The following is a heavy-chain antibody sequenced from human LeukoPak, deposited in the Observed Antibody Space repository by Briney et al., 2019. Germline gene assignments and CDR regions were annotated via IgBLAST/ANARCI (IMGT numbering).Heavy chain of an antibody. V-gene: IGHV4-39*07. Sequence: PSETLSLTCTVSGGSISSSSYYWGWIRQPPGKGLEWIGSIYYSGSTYYNPSLKSRVTISVDTSKNQFSLKLSSVTAADTAVYYCARDDDYGDYTSFWFDPWGQGTLVTVSS. CDR3: ARDDDYGDYTSFWFDP. J-gene: IGHJ5*02. CDR2: IYYSGST. CDR1: GGSISSSSYY. D-gene: IGHD4-17*01.